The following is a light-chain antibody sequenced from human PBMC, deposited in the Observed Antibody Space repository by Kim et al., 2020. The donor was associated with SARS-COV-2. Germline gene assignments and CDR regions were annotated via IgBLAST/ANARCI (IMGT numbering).Light chain of an antibody. Sequence: GQQVTISCSGDSSNVGTNYVSWYQQLPGTAPKLLIYDNNERPSGIPDRFSGSKSGTSATLGITGLQTGDEADYYCGTWDSSLTAVVFGGGTQLTVL. CDR1: SSNVGTNY. CDR2: DNN. CDR3: GTWDSSLTAVV. J-gene: IGLJ2*01. V-gene: IGLV1-51*01.